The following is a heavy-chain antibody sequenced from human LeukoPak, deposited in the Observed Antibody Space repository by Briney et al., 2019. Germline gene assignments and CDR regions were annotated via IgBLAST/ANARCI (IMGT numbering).Heavy chain of an antibody. D-gene: IGHD2-2*01. CDR3: VRDPGHYAYYFGY. Sequence: PGGSLRLSCAASGFTFSTYSMNWVRQAPGKGLEWVSSISSSSSYTYYADSVKGRFTISRDNAKNSLYLQMNSLRAEDTAVYYCVRDPGHYAYYFGYWGQGTLVTVSS. V-gene: IGHV3-21*01. CDR2: ISSSSSYT. CDR1: GFTFSTYS. J-gene: IGHJ4*02.